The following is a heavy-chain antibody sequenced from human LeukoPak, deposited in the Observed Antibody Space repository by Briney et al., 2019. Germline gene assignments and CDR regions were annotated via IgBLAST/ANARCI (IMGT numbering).Heavy chain of an antibody. Sequence: PGGSLRLSCAASGFTFSSYWMHWVRQAPGKGLVWVSRINSDGSSTSYADSVKGRFTISRDNAKNTLYLQMNSLRAEDTAVYYCARARRDCSGGTCFSYYFDNWGQGTLVTVSP. V-gene: IGHV3-74*01. J-gene: IGHJ4*02. CDR3: ARARRDCSGGTCFSYYFDN. CDR2: INSDGSST. D-gene: IGHD2-15*01. CDR1: GFTFSSYW.